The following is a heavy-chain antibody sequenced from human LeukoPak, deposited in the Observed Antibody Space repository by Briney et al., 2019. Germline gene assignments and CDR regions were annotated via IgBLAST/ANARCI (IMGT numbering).Heavy chain of an antibody. V-gene: IGHV4-59*11. D-gene: IGHD2-2*02. J-gene: IGHJ3*02. CDR3: ARVDCSSTSCYTFGAFDI. CDR2: IFYSGST. Sequence: PSETLSLTCGVSGASINSHYWSWIRQPPGKGLECIGYIFYSGSTNYNPSLKSRVSISVDTSKNQVSLKLSSVTAADTAVYYCARVDCSSTSCYTFGAFDIWGQGTMVTVSS. CDR1: GASINSHY.